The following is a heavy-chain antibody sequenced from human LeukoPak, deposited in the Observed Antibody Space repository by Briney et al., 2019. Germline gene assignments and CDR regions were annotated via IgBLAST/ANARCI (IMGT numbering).Heavy chain of an antibody. Sequence: GASVKVSCKASGGTFSSYAISWVRQASGQGLEWMGRIIPIFGTANYAQKFQGRVTITADESTSTAYMELSSLRSEDTAVYYCARHPIVPKRYYYDSSGYYYYYYYMDVWGKGTTVTVSS. CDR2: IIPIFGTA. D-gene: IGHD3-22*01. V-gene: IGHV1-69*15. J-gene: IGHJ6*03. CDR3: ARHPIVPKRYYYDSSGYYYYYYYMDV. CDR1: GGTFSSYA.